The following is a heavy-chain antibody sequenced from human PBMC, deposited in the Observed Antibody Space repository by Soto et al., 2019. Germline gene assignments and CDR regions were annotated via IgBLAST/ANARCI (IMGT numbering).Heavy chain of an antibody. D-gene: IGHD3-10*01. CDR2: ISRFSDRT. J-gene: IGHJ4*02. Sequence: NPGGSLRLSGSASGFNFNSYTINWVRQAPGKGLEWVSSISRFSDRTYYADSVKGRFAIFRANAENSVYLQVNSLRAEDTAVYYCARVGPYFGEFEYFDYWGQGTPVTVYS. CDR1: GFNFNSYT. CDR3: ARVGPYFGEFEYFDY. V-gene: IGHV3-21*06.